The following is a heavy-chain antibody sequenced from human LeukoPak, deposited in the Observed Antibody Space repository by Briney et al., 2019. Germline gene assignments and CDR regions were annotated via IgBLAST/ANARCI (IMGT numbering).Heavy chain of an antibody. J-gene: IGHJ3*02. CDR2: IGHDGRNK. D-gene: IGHD2-21*01. CDR1: GFTFNIYW. V-gene: IGHV3-30*02. CDR3: AKDGDWTFDI. Sequence: AGGSLRLSCAASGFTFNIYWMTWVRQAPGKGLEWVAYIGHDGRNKFYTESVRGRFTISGDNSMKMAYLQMNSLRTEDTAIYFCAKDGDWTFDIWGQGTMVTVSS.